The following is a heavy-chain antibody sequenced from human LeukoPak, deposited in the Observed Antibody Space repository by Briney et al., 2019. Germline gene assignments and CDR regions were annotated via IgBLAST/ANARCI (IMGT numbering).Heavy chain of an antibody. Sequence: PGGSLRLSCAASRFTFSGYSINWVRQAPGTGLEWVSSISSSSSYIYYADSVKGRFTISRDNAKNSLYLQMNSLRAEDTAVYYCARATGTYFDYWGQGTLVTVSS. J-gene: IGHJ4*02. CDR1: RFTFSGYS. CDR3: ARATGTYFDY. V-gene: IGHV3-21*01. CDR2: ISSSSSYI. D-gene: IGHD1-1*01.